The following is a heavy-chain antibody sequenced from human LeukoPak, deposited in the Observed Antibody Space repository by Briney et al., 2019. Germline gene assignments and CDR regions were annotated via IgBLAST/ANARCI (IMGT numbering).Heavy chain of an antibody. D-gene: IGHD6-19*01. CDR2: LYSGGHT. J-gene: IGHJ4*02. Sequence: PGGSLRLSCAASGFTVSSNYMSWVRQAPGKGLEWVSVLYSGGHTNYADSVKGRFTISRDNSKNTMYLQMNGLRPEDTAVYYCAKYLGPYSSGWYPLDYWGQGTLVTVSS. V-gene: IGHV3-53*05. CDR3: AKYLGPYSSGWYPLDY. CDR1: GFTVSSNY.